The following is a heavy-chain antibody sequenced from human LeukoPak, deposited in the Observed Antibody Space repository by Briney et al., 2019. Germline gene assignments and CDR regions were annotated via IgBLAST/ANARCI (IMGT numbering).Heavy chain of an antibody. V-gene: IGHV1-58*01. D-gene: IGHD2-21*01. CDR2: IVVGSGNT. J-gene: IGHJ6*02. CDR3: AADPTGEYYYYYGMDV. CDR1: GFTFTSSA. Sequence: GTSVKVSCKASGFTFTSSAVQWVRQARGQRLEWIGWIVVGSGNTNYAQKFQERVTITRDMSTSTAYMELSNLRSEDTAVYYCAADPTGEYYYYYGMDVWGQGTTVAVSS.